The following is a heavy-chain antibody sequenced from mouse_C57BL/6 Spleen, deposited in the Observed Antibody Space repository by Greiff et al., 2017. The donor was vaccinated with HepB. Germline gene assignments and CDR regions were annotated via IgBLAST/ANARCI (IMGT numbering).Heavy chain of an antibody. V-gene: IGHV1-64*01. Sequence: QVQLQQPGAELVKPGASVTLSCKASGYTFTSYWMHWVKQRPGQGLEWIGMIHPNSGSTNYNEKFKSKATLTVDKSSSTAYMQLSGLTSEDSAVYYCARYDCGSKAWVAYWGQGTLVTVSA. CDR3: ARYDCGSKAWVAY. D-gene: IGHD1-1*01. CDR1: GYTFTSYW. J-gene: IGHJ3*01. CDR2: IHPNSGST.